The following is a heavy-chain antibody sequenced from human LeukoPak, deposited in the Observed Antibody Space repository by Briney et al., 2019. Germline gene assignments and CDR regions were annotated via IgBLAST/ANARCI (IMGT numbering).Heavy chain of an antibody. CDR1: GYTFTSYY. CDR2: INTSGGST. Sequence: ASVTVSCKASGYTFTSYYTHSVRQAPGQGLEWMGIINTSGGSTSYAQKFQGRVSRIRDTSTSTVYMELSSLRSEDTAEYDCARESMHYYDSSGYYPGPWGQGTLVTVSS. V-gene: IGHV1-46*01. CDR3: ARESMHYYDSSGYYPGP. J-gene: IGHJ5*02. D-gene: IGHD3-22*01.